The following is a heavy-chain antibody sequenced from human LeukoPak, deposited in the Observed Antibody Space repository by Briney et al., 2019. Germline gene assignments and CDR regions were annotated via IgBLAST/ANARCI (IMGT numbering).Heavy chain of an antibody. J-gene: IGHJ3*01. CDR3: AKALKGHQDLDAFDF. V-gene: IGHV3-23*01. Sequence: GGSLRLSCTYSGFTSRFLGMSWIRQAPGKGLEWVSGTSASGGSEYYADSVRGRFTISRDTSKNVLFLQMNSLRAEDTALYYCAKALKGHQDLDAFDFWGQGTVVTVSS. CDR1: GFTSRFLG. CDR2: TSASGGSE.